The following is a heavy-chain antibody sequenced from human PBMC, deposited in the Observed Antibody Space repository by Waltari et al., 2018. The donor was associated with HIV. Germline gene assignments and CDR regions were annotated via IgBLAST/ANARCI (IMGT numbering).Heavy chain of an antibody. V-gene: IGHV3-48*01. D-gene: IGHD5-12*01. CDR1: GFTFSSFS. J-gene: IGHJ6*02. CDR3: ARDGWLRSAYGMDV. CDR2: ISGSSSTI. Sequence: EVQLVESGGGLVQPGGSLRLSCATSGFTFSSFSMNWARQAPGKGLEFIAYISGSSSTIYYADSVKGRFTISRDNARNSLYLQMNSLRAEDTAVYYCARDGWLRSAYGMDVWGQGTTVTVS.